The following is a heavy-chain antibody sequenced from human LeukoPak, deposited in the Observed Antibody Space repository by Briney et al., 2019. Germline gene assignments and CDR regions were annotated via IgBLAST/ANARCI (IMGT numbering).Heavy chain of an antibody. V-gene: IGHV1-18*01. CDR2: ISSYNGNT. D-gene: IGHD1-1*01. J-gene: IGHJ4*02. CDR3: ARVQLERSGEPFDY. CDR1: GYTFSSDG. Sequence: ASVKVSCKASGYTFSSDGISWVRQAPGQGLEWMGWISSYNGNTKYAEKLQGRVTMTTDTSTSTAYVELRSLRSDDTAVYYCARVQLERSGEPFDYWGQGTLVTVSS.